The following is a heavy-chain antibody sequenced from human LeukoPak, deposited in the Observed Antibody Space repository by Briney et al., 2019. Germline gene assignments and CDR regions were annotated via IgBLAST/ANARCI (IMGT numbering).Heavy chain of an antibody. V-gene: IGHV3-30*14. J-gene: IGHJ4*02. CDR2: ISSGGSYK. Sequence: PGGSLRLSCAASGFTFSSYAMHWVRQAPGKGLEWVAIISSGGSYKFYADSVKGRFTISRDNSKNTLYLQMNSLRAEDTAVYYCAAKRGYSYGSDYWGQGTLVTVSS. D-gene: IGHD5-18*01. CDR3: AAKRGYSYGSDY. CDR1: GFTFSSYA.